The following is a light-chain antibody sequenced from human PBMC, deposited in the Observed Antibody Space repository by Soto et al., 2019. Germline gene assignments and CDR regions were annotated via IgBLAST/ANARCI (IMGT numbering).Light chain of an antibody. Sequence: EIVLTQSPATLSLSPGERATLSCRASQSVGTYLAWYQQKPGQAPRLLIYDASNRATGIPARFSGSGSGTDFTLTISGVEPEDFAVYYCHQRTNWPPLTFGGGTKVEIK. V-gene: IGKV3-11*01. J-gene: IGKJ4*01. CDR2: DAS. CDR1: QSVGTY. CDR3: HQRTNWPPLT.